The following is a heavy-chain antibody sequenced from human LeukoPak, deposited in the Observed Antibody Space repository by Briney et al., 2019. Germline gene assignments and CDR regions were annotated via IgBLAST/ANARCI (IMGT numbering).Heavy chain of an antibody. CDR2: VFYRGTS. V-gene: IGHV4-59*08. J-gene: IGHJ4*02. CDR1: GGSMTNFY. CDR3: ARLSGAYWTFDC. Sequence: SETLSLTCSVSGGSMTNFYWGWIRQPPGKGMQWIGYVFYRGTSNHNPSLENRVTMSVDTSKNQFSLELSLVTAADTAVYYCARLSGAYWTFDCWGQGTLVTVSS. D-gene: IGHD1-26*01.